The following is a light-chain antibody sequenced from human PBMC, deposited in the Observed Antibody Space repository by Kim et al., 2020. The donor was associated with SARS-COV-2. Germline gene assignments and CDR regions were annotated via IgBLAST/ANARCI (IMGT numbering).Light chain of an antibody. J-gene: IGLJ1*01. Sequence: SYELTQPPSVSVFPGQTASITCSGDKLGDKYASWYQQKSGQSPVLVIYQDNKRPSGIPERFSGSNSGNTATLTISGTQAMDEADYYCQVWDSSTYVFGPGTKVTVL. CDR1: KLGDKY. CDR2: QDN. V-gene: IGLV3-1*01. CDR3: QVWDSSTYV.